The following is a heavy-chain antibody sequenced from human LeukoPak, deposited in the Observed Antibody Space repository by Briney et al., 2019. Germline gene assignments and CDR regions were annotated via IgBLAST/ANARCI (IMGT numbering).Heavy chain of an antibody. Sequence: SQTLSPTCAISGDSVSSDGAAWNWIRQSPSRGLEWLGRTYYRSKWYNDYAVSVKSRITINPDTSKNQFSLQLNSVTPEDTAVYYCARDGQQLSSSWQAPPIPFLFDPWGQGTLVTVSS. CDR1: GDSVSSDGAA. CDR2: TYYRSKWYN. D-gene: IGHD6-13*01. CDR3: ARDGQQLSSSWQAPPIPFLFDP. J-gene: IGHJ5*02. V-gene: IGHV6-1*01.